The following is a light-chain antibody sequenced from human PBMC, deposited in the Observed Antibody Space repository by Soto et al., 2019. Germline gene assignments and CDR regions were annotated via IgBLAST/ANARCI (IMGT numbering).Light chain of an antibody. J-gene: IGKJ5*01. CDR1: QSVSSY. Sequence: EIVLTQSPATLSLSPGERATLSCRSSQSVSSYLAWYQQKPGQAPRLLIYGAFNRATGIPARFSGSGSGTDFTLTISSLEPEDFAVYYCQQRSNWPSITFGQGTRLEIK. V-gene: IGKV3-11*01. CDR2: GAF. CDR3: QQRSNWPSIT.